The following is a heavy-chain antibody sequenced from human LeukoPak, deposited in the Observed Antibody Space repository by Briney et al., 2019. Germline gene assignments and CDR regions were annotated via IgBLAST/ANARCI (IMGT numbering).Heavy chain of an antibody. CDR3: ARGQTYSGRIFDY. V-gene: IGHV6-1*01. J-gene: IGHJ4*02. CDR2: TYYMSRWYS. Sequence: SQTLSLTCAISGDSVSSTTAAWNSIRQSPSRGLEWLGRTYYMSRWYSDFAEYVKSRITIDPDTYKNQFSLQLNSVPPDDTAVYFCARGQTYSGRIFDYWGQGTLVTVSS. D-gene: IGHD1-26*01. CDR1: GDSVSSTTAA.